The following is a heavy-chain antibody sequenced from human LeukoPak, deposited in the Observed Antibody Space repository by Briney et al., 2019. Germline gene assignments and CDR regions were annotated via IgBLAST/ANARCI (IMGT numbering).Heavy chain of an antibody. CDR2: IYHSGST. CDR1: GGSISSGGYY. Sequence: SETLSLTCTVSGGSISSGGYYWSWIRQPPGKGLEWIGYIYHSGSTYYNPSLKSRVTISVDTAKNQFSLKVTSVTAADTAAYYCARDAHCTGVSCYSPYNWFDPWGQGTLVTVSS. CDR3: ARDAHCTGVSCYSPYNWFDP. D-gene: IGHD2-15*01. V-gene: IGHV4-30-2*01. J-gene: IGHJ5*02.